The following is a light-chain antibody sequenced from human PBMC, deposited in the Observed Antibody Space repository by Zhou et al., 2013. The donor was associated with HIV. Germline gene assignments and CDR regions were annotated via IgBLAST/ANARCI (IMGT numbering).Light chain of an antibody. CDR1: QDISSY. CDR2: AAS. V-gene: IGKV1-27*01. J-gene: IGKJ2*01. Sequence: DIQMTQSPSSLSASVGDRVTIACRASQDISSYLAWYQQRPGKVPKLLIYAASTLQSGVPLSVQWQWSLGQISLFTISSLQPEDVAFYYCQNYHRVPYIFGPGDQGGDQT. CDR3: QNYHRVPYI.